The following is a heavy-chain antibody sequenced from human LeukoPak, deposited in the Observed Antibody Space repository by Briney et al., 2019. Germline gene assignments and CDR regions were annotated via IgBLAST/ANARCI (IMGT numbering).Heavy chain of an antibody. J-gene: IGHJ4*02. CDR2: ISSNGGST. D-gene: IGHD3-3*01. V-gene: IGHV3-64*01. Sequence: GGSLRLSCAASGFTFSSYAMHWVRQAPGKGLEYVSAISSNGGSTYYANSVKGRFTISRDNSKNTLYLQMGSLRAEDMAVYYCARGHYDFWSGFSYYFDYWGQGTLVSVSS. CDR1: GFTFSSYA. CDR3: ARGHYDFWSGFSYYFDY.